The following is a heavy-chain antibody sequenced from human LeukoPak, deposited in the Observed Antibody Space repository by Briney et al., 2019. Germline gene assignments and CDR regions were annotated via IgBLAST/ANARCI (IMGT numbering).Heavy chain of an antibody. CDR1: GFTFSSYG. D-gene: IGHD2-21*02. CDR3: ARDSCGGDCYPYTFDY. J-gene: IGHJ4*02. CDR2: IWYDGTNK. V-gene: IGHV3-33*01. Sequence: GGSPRLSCAASGFTFSSYGMHWVRQAPGKGLEWVAIIWYDGTNKYYAASVKGRFTISRDNSKNTLYLQMNSLRAEDTAVYYCARDSCGGDCYPYTFDYWGQGTLVTVSS.